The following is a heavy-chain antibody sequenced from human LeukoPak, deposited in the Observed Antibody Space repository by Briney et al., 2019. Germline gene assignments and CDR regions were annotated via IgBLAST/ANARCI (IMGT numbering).Heavy chain of an antibody. J-gene: IGHJ5*02. CDR3: ARDVPYYDSSGYYQYYWFDP. V-gene: IGHV4-59*01. Sequence: TSETLSLTCTVSGGSISTYYWSWIRQPPGKGLEWIGYIYYSGSTNYNPSLKSRVTISVDTSKNQFSLKLSSVTAADTAVYYCARDVPYYDSSGYYQYYWFDPWGQGTLVTVSS. CDR1: GGSISTYY. D-gene: IGHD3-22*01. CDR2: IYYSGST.